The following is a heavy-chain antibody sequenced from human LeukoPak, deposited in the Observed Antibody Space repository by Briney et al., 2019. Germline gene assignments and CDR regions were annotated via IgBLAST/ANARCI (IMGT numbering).Heavy chain of an antibody. Sequence: GGSLRLSCAASGFSITTFAMTWVRQAPGKGLEPVAVISYDASEKNYADSVKGRFTISRDNSKDTLYLQMNSLRAEDTAVYYCAKDQWAVAGIYDAFDIWGQGTMVTVSS. CDR2: ISYDASEK. CDR1: GFSITTFA. V-gene: IGHV3-30-3*01. D-gene: IGHD6-19*01. CDR3: AKDQWAVAGIYDAFDI. J-gene: IGHJ3*02.